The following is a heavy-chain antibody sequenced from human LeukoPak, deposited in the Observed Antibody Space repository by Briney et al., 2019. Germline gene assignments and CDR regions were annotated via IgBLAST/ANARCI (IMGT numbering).Heavy chain of an antibody. CDR1: GFTFSSYA. Sequence: AGASLRLSCAASGFTFSSYAMSWVRQAPGKGLEWVSAISGSGGSTYYADSVKGRFTISRDNSKNTLYLQTNSLRAEDTAVYYCAKGQTLAVAGMIYWGQGTLVTVSS. CDR3: AKGQTLAVAGMIY. D-gene: IGHD6-19*01. V-gene: IGHV3-23*01. CDR2: ISGSGGST. J-gene: IGHJ4*02.